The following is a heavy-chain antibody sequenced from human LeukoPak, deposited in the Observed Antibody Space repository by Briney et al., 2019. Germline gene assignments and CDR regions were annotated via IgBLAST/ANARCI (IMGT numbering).Heavy chain of an antibody. CDR1: GFTFDDYA. CDR2: ISWNSGSI. V-gene: IGHV3-9*01. J-gene: IGHJ3*02. D-gene: IGHD4-17*01. CDR3: AKDRGTTVTTPDAFDI. Sequence: PGRSLRLSCAASGFTFDDYAMYWVRQAPGKGLEWVSGISWNSGSIGYADSVKGRFTISRDNAKNSLYLQMNSLRAEDTALYYCAKDRGTTVTTPDAFDIWGQGTMVTVSS.